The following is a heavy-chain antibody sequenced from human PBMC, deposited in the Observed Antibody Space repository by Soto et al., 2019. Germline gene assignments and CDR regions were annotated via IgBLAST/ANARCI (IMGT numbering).Heavy chain of an antibody. CDR2: IRGSGDTT. CDR3: AKDGGGGYIAGIDY. V-gene: IGHV3-23*01. J-gene: IGHJ4*02. Sequence: EVQLLESGGGLVQPGGSLRLSCAASGFTFSTYAMSWVRQAPGKGLEWVSAIRGSGDTTYYADSVKGRFTISRDNSKNTLDLQMNSLRAEDTAVYYVAKDGGGGYIAGIDYWGQGTLVTVSS. CDR1: GFTFSTYA. D-gene: IGHD3-16*01.